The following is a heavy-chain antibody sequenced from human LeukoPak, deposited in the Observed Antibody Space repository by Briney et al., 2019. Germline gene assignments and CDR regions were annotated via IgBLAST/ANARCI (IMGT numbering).Heavy chain of an antibody. D-gene: IGHD3-10*01. J-gene: IGHJ4*02. CDR3: AREAVDYGSGSLDY. CDR2: IHSSTSK. Sequence: SETLPLTCTVSGGSIGSYYWSWIRQPAGKGLEWIGRIHSSTSKNYNPSIKSRVTMSLDTSKNQFSLKVDSVTAAGTAIYCCAREAVDYGSGSLDYWGQGILVAVSS. V-gene: IGHV4-4*07. CDR1: GGSIGSYY.